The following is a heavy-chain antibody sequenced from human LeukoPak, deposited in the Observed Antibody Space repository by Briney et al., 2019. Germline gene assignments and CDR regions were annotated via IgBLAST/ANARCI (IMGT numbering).Heavy chain of an antibody. CDR1: GVTFSNYW. J-gene: IGHJ4*02. Sequence: GGSLRLSCTASGVTFSNYWMSWVRRAPGKGLEWVANIKEDGGEKNYVDSVRGRFTITRDNSRNSLYLQMNSLRGEDTAVYYCATERRGSSTYDGKETFDFWGQGTLVTVSS. D-gene: IGHD6-13*01. CDR3: ATERRGSSTYDGKETFDF. CDR2: IKEDGGEK. V-gene: IGHV3-7*01.